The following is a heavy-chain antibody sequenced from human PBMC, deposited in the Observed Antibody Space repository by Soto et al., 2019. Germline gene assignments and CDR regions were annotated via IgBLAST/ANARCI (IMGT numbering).Heavy chain of an antibody. Sequence: EVQLVESGGGLVKPGGSLILSCAASRFTFSNAWMNWVRQAPGRGLEWVGRIKTKAEGGTTDFTAPVKGRFTISRDDSKNTLYLQMNSRRTEDTAVYYCTTDTRWAVAGSPTQDYWGQGTLVTVSS. CDR2: IKTKAEGGTT. V-gene: IGHV3-15*07. CDR3: TTDTRWAVAGSPTQDY. J-gene: IGHJ4*02. CDR1: RFTFSNAW. D-gene: IGHD6-19*01.